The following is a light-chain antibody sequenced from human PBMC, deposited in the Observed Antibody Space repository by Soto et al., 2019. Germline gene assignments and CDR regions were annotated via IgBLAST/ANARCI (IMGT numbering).Light chain of an antibody. Sequence: QSVLTQPASVSGSPGQSITISCPGTRSDVGGYNYVSWYQQHPGKAPKLMIYDVSNRPSGVSNRFSGSKSGNTASLTISGLQAEYEADYNCSTYTSSSTVYVFVPGTKVTVL. J-gene: IGLJ1*01. V-gene: IGLV2-14*01. CDR1: RSDVGGYNY. CDR3: STYTSSSTVYV. CDR2: DVS.